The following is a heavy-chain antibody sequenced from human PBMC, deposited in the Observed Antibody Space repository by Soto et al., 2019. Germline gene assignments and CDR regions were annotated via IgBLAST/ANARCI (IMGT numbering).Heavy chain of an antibody. CDR2: IWYDGSNK. V-gene: IGHV3-33*01. D-gene: IGHD5-12*01. Sequence: QVQLVESGGGVVQPGRSLRLSCAASGFAFSSYGMHWVRQAPGKGLEWVAVIWYDGSNKYYADSVKGRFTISRDNSKNTLFLQINSLRAGDTAVYYCARDGTRGMVATGIYYFDYWGQGTLVTVSS. CDR3: ARDGTRGMVATGIYYFDY. J-gene: IGHJ4*02. CDR1: GFAFSSYG.